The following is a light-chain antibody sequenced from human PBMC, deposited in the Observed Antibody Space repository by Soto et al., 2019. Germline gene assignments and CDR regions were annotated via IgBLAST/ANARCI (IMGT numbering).Light chain of an antibody. CDR1: SSDVGGYNY. Sequence: QSVLTQPASVSGSPGQSITISCTGTSSDVGGYNYVSWYQQYPGKAPKLMIYDVSNRPSGVSNRFSGSKSGNTASLTISGLQAEAEADYYCSSYTGSSTLVFGGGTKVTVL. CDR2: DVS. V-gene: IGLV2-14*01. CDR3: SSYTGSSTLV. J-gene: IGLJ2*01.